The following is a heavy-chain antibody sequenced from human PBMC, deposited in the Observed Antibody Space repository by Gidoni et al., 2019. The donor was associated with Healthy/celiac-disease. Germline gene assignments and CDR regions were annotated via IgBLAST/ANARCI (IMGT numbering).Heavy chain of an antibody. CDR2: IYPSGST. Sequence: QVQLQASGPGLVKPSQTLSLTCTVSGGSISSGSYYWRWIRQPAGKGLEWIGRIYPSGSTNYNPSLKSRVTMSVDTSKNQFSLKLSSVTAADTAVYYCARAPDGNSLDYWGQGTLVTVSS. V-gene: IGHV4-61*02. CDR3: ARAPDGNSLDY. CDR1: GGSISSGSYY. D-gene: IGHD4-17*01. J-gene: IGHJ4*02.